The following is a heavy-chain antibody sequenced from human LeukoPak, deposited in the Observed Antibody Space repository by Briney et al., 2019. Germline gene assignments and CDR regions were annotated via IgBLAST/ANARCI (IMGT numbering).Heavy chain of an antibody. J-gene: IGHJ4*02. CDR1: GGSFSGCY. D-gene: IGHD3-16*01. CDR2: IYYTGIT. CDR3: AASSGVTLGRF. V-gene: IGHV4-34*09. Sequence: PSETLSLTCAVYGGSFSGCYWSWIRQRPGKGLEWIGYIYYTGITSYNPSLKSRATMSVDTSLNQVSLKLTSLTAADTAVYYCAASSGVTLGRFWGQGTLVTVSS.